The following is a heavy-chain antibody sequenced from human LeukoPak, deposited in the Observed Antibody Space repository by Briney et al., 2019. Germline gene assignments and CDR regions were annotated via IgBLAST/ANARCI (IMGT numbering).Heavy chain of an antibody. CDR3: TIVVVPAGEEPLDY. V-gene: IGHV3-23*01. CDR2: ISHSGGGT. J-gene: IGHJ4*02. Sequence: GGSLRLSCAASGFTFTDYAMSWVRQAPEKGLEWVSTISHSGGGTYYAESVKGRFTISRDNSKNTVYLQMNSLRAEDTAVYYCTIVVVPAGEEPLDYWGQGTLVTVSS. D-gene: IGHD2-2*01. CDR1: GFTFTDYA.